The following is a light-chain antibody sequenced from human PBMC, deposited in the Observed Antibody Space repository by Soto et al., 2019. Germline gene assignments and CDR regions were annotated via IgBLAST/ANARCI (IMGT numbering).Light chain of an antibody. Sequence: QSVLTQPPSASGTPGQRVTISCSGSSSNIETNTVDWYQHLPGTAPKVLIYGNNNRPSGVPDRFSGFKSGTSVSLAITGLQAEDEADYHSQSYDRSLSAWVFGGGTKLTVL. CDR2: GNN. J-gene: IGLJ3*02. CDR1: SSNIETNT. V-gene: IGLV1-44*01. CDR3: QSYDRSLSAWV.